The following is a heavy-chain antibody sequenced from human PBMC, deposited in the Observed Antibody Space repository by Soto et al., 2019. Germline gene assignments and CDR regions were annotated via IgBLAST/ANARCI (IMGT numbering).Heavy chain of an antibody. CDR1: GYSFTGLD. CDR2: MQPSSGRT. J-gene: IGHJ4*02. D-gene: IGHD1-26*01. CDR3: ARGVTAGVDY. Sequence: QVQLVQSGAEVREPGASVKVSCKASGYSFTGLDINWVRQTTGQGLEWMGWMQPSSGRTGYAQKFQGRVTMTRDTSINSAYMELSSLTSDDTAFYYCARGVTAGVDYWGQGTLVTGSS. V-gene: IGHV1-8*01.